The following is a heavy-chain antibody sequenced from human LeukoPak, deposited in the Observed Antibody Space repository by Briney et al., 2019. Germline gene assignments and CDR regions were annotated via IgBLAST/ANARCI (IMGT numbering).Heavy chain of an antibody. J-gene: IGHJ4*02. D-gene: IGHD6-19*01. CDR1: GFTFSSYA. V-gene: IGHV3-23*01. CDR2: ISGSGGST. Sequence: GGSLRLSCAASGFTFSSYAMSWVRQAPGKGLEWVSAISGSGGSTYYADSVKGRFTISRDNSKNTLYLQMNSLRAEDTAVYYCAKVMQPRVAGYLDYWGQGTLVTVSS. CDR3: AKVMQPRVAGYLDY.